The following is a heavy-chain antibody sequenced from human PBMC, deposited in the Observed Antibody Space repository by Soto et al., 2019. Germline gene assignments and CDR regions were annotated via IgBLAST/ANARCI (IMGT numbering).Heavy chain of an antibody. V-gene: IGHV4-31*03. CDR3: ARLSITSNGGWFDP. J-gene: IGHJ5*02. CDR2: ISYSGTT. D-gene: IGHD1-20*01. CDR1: GGSIISGNHY. Sequence: ASETLSLTCTVSGGSIISGNHYWNWIRQHPGKGLEWIGYISYSGTTSYNPSLKSRVTISVDTSKNQFSLKLNSVTAADTAVYYCARLSITSNGGWFDPWGQGTLVTVSS.